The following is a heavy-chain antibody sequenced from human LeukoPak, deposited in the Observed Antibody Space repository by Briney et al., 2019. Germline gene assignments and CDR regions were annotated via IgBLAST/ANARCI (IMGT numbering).Heavy chain of an antibody. V-gene: IGHV3-7*03. CDR3: ARADLEIAVAGTPDY. Sequence: GGSLRLSCAASGFTFSSYWMSWVRQAPGKGLEWVANIKQDGSEKYYVDSVKGRFTISRDNAKNSLYLQMNSLRAEDTAVYYCARADLEIAVAGTPDYWGQGTLVTVSS. CDR1: GFTFSSYW. J-gene: IGHJ4*02. D-gene: IGHD6-19*01. CDR2: IKQDGSEK.